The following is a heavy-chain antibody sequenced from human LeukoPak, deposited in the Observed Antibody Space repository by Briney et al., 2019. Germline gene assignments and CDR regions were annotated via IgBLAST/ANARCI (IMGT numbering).Heavy chain of an antibody. V-gene: IGHV3-23*01. CDR1: GFTFSTYA. Sequence: PGGSLRLSCAPSGFTFSTYAMSWVRQAPGRGLEWVSVITVGGGSTYYADSVKGRFTISRDNAKNTLYLQMNSLRAEDTAVYYCAKGLSINWFDPWGQGTLVTVSS. D-gene: IGHD2-2*02. J-gene: IGHJ5*02. CDR2: ITVGGGST. CDR3: AKGLSINWFDP.